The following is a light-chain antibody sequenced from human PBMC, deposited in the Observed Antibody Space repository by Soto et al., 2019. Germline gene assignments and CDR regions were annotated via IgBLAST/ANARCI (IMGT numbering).Light chain of an antibody. CDR3: ASYTTGTTRL. CDR1: NNDVGRYSY. J-gene: IGLJ1*01. Sequence: QAVLTQPASVSGTPGQTITITCTGSNNDVGRYSYVSWYQQYPGKTPKLIIYEVRLRASGISDRFSGSKSGITASLTIAGLQAEDEADYYCASYTTGTTRLFGTGKKVTVL. CDR2: EVR. V-gene: IGLV2-14*01.